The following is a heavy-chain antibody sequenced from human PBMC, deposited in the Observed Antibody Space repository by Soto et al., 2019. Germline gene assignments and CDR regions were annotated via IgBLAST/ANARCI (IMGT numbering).Heavy chain of an antibody. D-gene: IGHD3-10*01. V-gene: IGHV1-46*01. CDR2: IIPSGGAT. CDR3: ARDQGFHTFDH. CDR1: GYTFTNYY. J-gene: IGHJ4*02. Sequence: ASVKVSCKASGYTFTNYYMHWVRQAPGQGLEWIGRIIPSGGATNYAEKFRYRVTMTRDTSTSTVYMELSSLRSDDTAVYYCARDQGFHTFDHWGQGTLVTVSS.